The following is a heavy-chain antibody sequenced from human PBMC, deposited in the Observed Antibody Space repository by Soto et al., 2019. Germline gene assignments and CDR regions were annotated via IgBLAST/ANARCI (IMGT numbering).Heavy chain of an antibody. CDR2: INQDGSEK. V-gene: IGHV3-7*03. CDR3: RSGTDYYYYYGMDV. J-gene: IGHJ6*02. Sequence: GGSLRLSYAASGFTFSSYRMSWVRQAPGKGLEWVANINQDGSEKYYVDSVKGRFTISRDNAKNSLYLQMNSLRAEDTAVYYCRSGTDYYYYYGMDVWGQGTTVTVSS. CDR1: GFTFSSYR. D-gene: IGHD6-19*01.